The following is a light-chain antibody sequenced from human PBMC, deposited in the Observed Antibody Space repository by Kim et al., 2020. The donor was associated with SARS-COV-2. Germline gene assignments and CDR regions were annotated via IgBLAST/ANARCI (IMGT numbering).Light chain of an antibody. CDR1: QSVFYSSNKKNF. V-gene: IGKV4-1*01. Sequence: RATFNCKSSQSVFYSSNKKNFLAWYQQKPGQPPKVLIYWASTREAGVPDRFSGSGSATDFTLTISSLQAEDVAVYFCQQYFSSPYTFGQGTKLEIK. J-gene: IGKJ2*01. CDR3: QQYFSSPYT. CDR2: WAS.